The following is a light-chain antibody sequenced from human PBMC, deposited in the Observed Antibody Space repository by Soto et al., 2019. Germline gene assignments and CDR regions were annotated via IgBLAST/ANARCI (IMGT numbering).Light chain of an antibody. V-gene: IGKV1-39*01. CDR3: QQSYSTLYT. J-gene: IGKJ2*01. Sequence: DIQMTQSPSSLSASIGDRVTITCRVSQSIGTSLSWHQQKSGRAPKLLIHAASTLQSGVPSRFSGSGSGTDFTLTISSLQPEDVAVYYCQQSYSTLYTFGQGTNLEIK. CDR2: AAS. CDR1: QSIGTS.